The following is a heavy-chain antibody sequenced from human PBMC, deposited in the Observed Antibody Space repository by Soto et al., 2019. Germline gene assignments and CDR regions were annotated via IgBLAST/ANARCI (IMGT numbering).Heavy chain of an antibody. J-gene: IGHJ5*02. D-gene: IGHD2-2*01. V-gene: IGHV4-31*03. Sequence: SETLSLTCTVSGGSISSGGYYWSWIRQHRGKGLEWIGYIYYSGSTYYNPSLKSRVTISVDTSKNQFSLKLSSVTAADTAVYYCARSIGRDIVVVPGRFDPWGQGTLVTVSS. CDR1: GGSISSGGYY. CDR2: IYYSGST. CDR3: ARSIGRDIVVVPGRFDP.